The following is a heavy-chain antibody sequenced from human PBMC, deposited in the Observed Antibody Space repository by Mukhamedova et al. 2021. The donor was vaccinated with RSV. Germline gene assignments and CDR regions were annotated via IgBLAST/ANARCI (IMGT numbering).Heavy chain of an antibody. D-gene: IGHD6-13*01. CDR2: IDPSDSYT. J-gene: IGHJ6*03. Sequence: GRIDPSDSYTNYSPSFQGHVTISADKSISTAYLQWSSLKASETAMYYCARSIAAAGGQGPYYMDVWGKGTTVTVSS. V-gene: IGHV5-10-1*01. CDR3: ARSIAAAGGQGPYYMDV.